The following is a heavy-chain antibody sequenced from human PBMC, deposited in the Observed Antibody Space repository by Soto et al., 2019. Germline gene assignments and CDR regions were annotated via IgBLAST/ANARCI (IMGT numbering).Heavy chain of an antibody. CDR2: FDPEKGET. CDR3: AIAENCSGGTCYSGHNWFDP. CDR1: GYTLSEVS. Sequence: QVQLVQSGAEVKKPGASVKVSCKVSGYTLSEVSMHWVRQAPGKGLEWMGGFDPEKGETIHAQKFQGRVTMTEDTSTDTAYMGLSSLRSEDTAVYYCAIAENCSGGTCYSGHNWFDPWGQGTLVTVSS. V-gene: IGHV1-24*01. J-gene: IGHJ5*02. D-gene: IGHD2-15*01.